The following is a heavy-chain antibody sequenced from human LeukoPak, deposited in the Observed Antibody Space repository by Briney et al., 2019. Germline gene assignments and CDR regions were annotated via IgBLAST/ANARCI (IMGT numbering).Heavy chain of an antibody. CDR2: IFYNSGGI. Sequence: GRSLRLSCAASGFTFDDYAMHWVRQAPGKGLEWVSGIFYNSGGIGYADSVKGRFTISRDNAKKSLYLQMNSLRAEDTALYYCAKDFYRAVASSIGFWGQGILVTVSS. J-gene: IGHJ4*02. D-gene: IGHD6-19*01. CDR3: AKDFYRAVASSIGF. CDR1: GFTFDDYA. V-gene: IGHV3-9*01.